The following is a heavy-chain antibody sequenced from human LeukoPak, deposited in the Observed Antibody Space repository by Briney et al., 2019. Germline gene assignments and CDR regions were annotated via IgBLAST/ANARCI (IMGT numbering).Heavy chain of an antibody. CDR3: ARDPESSSFDL. CDR2: IDQGGSVR. Sequence: GGSLRLSCAASGFSFSTYWMSWVRQTPEKGLEFVANIDQGGSVRNYMDSLKGRCTISRDNAKKSLYMEINSLRADDTAVYYCARDPESSSFDLWGRGALVTVSS. J-gene: IGHJ4*02. CDR1: GFSFSTYW. V-gene: IGHV3-7*01. D-gene: IGHD6-13*01.